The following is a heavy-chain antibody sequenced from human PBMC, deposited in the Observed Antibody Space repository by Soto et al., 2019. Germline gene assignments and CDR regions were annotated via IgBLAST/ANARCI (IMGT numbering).Heavy chain of an antibody. J-gene: IGHJ6*02. CDR2: IYHSGST. CDR3: AGGYSYGYDYYYYGMDV. CDR1: GGPISSSNW. V-gene: IGHV4-4*02. D-gene: IGHD5-18*01. Sequence: SETLSLTCAVSGGPISSSNWWSWVRQPPGKGLEWIGEIYHSGSTNYNPSLKSRVTISVDKSKNQFSLKLSSVTAADTAVYYCAGGYSYGYDYYYYGMDVWGQGTTVTVSS.